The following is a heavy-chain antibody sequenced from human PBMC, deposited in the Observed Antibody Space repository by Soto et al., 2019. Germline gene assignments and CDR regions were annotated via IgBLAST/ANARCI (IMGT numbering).Heavy chain of an antibody. CDR2: IYWDDDK. CDR1: GFSLTGSGVG. D-gene: IGHD3-3*01. CDR3: ARFLWSDTSLYYFDY. Sequence: QITLKESGPTLVKPTQTLTLTCTFSGFSLTGSGVGVGWIRQPPGKALEWLALIYWDDDKRYSPSLKSRLTIPKDTSKNHVALTVTNLHPVDTATYYCARFLWSDTSLYYFDYWGQGTLVTVSS. J-gene: IGHJ4*02. V-gene: IGHV2-5*02.